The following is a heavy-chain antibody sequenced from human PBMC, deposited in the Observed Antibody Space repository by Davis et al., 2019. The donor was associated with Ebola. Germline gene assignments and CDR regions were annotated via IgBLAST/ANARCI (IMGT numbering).Heavy chain of an antibody. V-gene: IGHV3-48*02. CDR1: GFSFRTYS. CDR2: ISSSSDTI. Sequence: PGGSLRLSCAASGFSFRTYSMNWVRQAPGKGLEWVSYISSSSDTIYYVDSVKSRFSISRDNAKNSLFLQMNSLRDEDTAIYYCATWVNGDYVHWGQGTLVTVSS. J-gene: IGHJ4*02. CDR3: ATWVNGDYVH. D-gene: IGHD4-17*01.